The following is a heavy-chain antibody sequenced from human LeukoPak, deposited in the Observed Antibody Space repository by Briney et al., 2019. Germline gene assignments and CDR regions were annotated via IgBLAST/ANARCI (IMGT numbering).Heavy chain of an antibody. D-gene: IGHD5-18*01. J-gene: IGHJ4*02. V-gene: IGHV3-23*01. CDR3: AKRIQSAMATGY. CDR1: GFTFSSYA. CDR2: ISGSGGST. Sequence: PGGSLRLSCAASGFTFSSYAMSWVRQAPGKGLEWVSAISGSGGSTYYADSVKGRFTISRDDSKNTLYLQMNSLRAEDTAVYYCAKRIQSAMATGYWGQGTLVTVSS.